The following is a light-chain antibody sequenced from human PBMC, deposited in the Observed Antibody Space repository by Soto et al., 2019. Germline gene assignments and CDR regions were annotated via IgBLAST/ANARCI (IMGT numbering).Light chain of an antibody. CDR3: QFFGSARYT. J-gene: IGKJ2*01. CDR1: QSISSSY. CDR2: GAS. V-gene: IGKV3-20*01. Sequence: EIVLTQSPGTLSLSPGERATLACRASQSISSSYLAWYQQKPGQAPRLLIYGASSRATGIPDRFSGSGSGTDFTITISRLEPEDFAVYYCQFFGSARYTFGQGTKLEIK.